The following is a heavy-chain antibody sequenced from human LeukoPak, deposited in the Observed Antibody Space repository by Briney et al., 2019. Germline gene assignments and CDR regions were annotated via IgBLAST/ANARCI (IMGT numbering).Heavy chain of an antibody. J-gene: IGHJ5*02. CDR1: GYTFTSYY. D-gene: IGHD3-10*01. V-gene: IGHV1-46*01. CDR2: INPSGGST. Sequence: GASVKVSCKASGYTFTSYYMHWVRQALGQGLEWMGIINPSGGSTSYAQKFQGRVTMTRDTSTSTVYMELSSLRSEDTAVYYCARERITMVRGPQYNWFDPWGQGTLVTVSS. CDR3: ARERITMVRGPQYNWFDP.